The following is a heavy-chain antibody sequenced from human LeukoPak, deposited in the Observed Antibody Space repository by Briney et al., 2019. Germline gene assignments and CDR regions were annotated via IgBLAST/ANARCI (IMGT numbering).Heavy chain of an antibody. J-gene: IGHJ4*02. Sequence: SETLSLTCAVYGPSFSEYYWSWIRQPPGKGLEWIGEINHSGSITNYSPSLKSRVTISLDTSRNQFSLKLSSVTAADTAVYYCARVTGTLGSAAFDYWGQGTLVTVSS. CDR1: GPSFSEYY. CDR3: ARVTGTLGSAAFDY. D-gene: IGHD1-1*01. V-gene: IGHV4-34*01. CDR2: INHSGSIT.